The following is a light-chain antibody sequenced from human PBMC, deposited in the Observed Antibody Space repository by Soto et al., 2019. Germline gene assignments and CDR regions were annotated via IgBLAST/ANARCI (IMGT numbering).Light chain of an antibody. CDR3: QQYGSSPLIS. CDR2: GAS. Sequence: EIVLTQSPGTLSVSPGERATLSCRASQSVSSNLAWYQQKPGQAPRLLIFGASKRATGIPDRFSGSGSGRDFTLTISGLEPEDFAVYYCQQYGSSPLISFGQGTRLEIK. CDR1: QSVSSN. J-gene: IGKJ5*01. V-gene: IGKV3-20*01.